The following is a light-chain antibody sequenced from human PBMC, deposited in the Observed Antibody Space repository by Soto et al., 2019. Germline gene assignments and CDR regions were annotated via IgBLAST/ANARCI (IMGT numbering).Light chain of an antibody. J-gene: IGLJ2*01. CDR1: SSNIGNNY. CDR3: GTWDSSLTAGV. CDR2: DNN. V-gene: IGLV1-51*01. Sequence: QSVLTQPPSVSAAPGQKVTISCSGSSSNIGNNYVSWYQQFPGTAPKLLIYDNNKRPSGIPDRFSGSKSGTSATLGITGLQTGDEPDYYCGTWDSSLTAGVFGGGTKLTVL.